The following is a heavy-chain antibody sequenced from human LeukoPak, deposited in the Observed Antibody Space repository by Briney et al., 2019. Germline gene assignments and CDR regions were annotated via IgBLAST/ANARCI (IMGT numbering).Heavy chain of an antibody. CDR3: ARGHNFWSGFGLDV. V-gene: IGHV4-59*01. CDR2: IYYNGNT. J-gene: IGHJ6*02. CDR1: GGSFSSFY. D-gene: IGHD3-3*01. Sequence: SETLSLTRSVSGGSFSSFYWSWLRQPPGKEPEWIGYIYYNGNTNYNPTLKSRVTISVDTSKNQFSLKLSSVTAADTAVYYCARGHNFWSGFGLDVWGQGTTVTVSS.